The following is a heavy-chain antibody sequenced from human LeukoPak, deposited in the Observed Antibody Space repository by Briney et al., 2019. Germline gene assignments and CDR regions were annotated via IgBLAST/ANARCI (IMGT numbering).Heavy chain of an antibody. V-gene: IGHV4-59*01. D-gene: IGHD3-22*01. CDR3: ARATPGGYNDSSGYYFIDY. J-gene: IGHJ4*02. Sequence: PSETLSLTCTVSGGSISSYYWSWIRQPPGKGLEWIGYIYYSGSTNYNPSLKSRVTISVDTSKNQFSLKLSSVTAADTAVYYCARATPGGYNDSSGYYFIDYWGQGTLVTVSS. CDR2: IYYSGST. CDR1: GGSISSYY.